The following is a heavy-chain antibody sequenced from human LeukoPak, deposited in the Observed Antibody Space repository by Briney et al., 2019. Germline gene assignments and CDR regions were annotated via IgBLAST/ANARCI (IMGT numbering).Heavy chain of an antibody. CDR2: ISWDGGST. CDR3: AKGAYDSSGHFDY. D-gene: IGHD3-22*01. V-gene: IGHV3-43D*03. CDR1: GFTFDDYA. J-gene: IGHJ4*02. Sequence: GGSLRLSCAASGFTFDDYAMHWVRQAPGKGLEWVSLISWDGGSTYYADSVKGRFTISRDNSKNSLYLQMNSLRAEDTALYYCAKGAYDSSGHFDYWGQGTLVTVSS.